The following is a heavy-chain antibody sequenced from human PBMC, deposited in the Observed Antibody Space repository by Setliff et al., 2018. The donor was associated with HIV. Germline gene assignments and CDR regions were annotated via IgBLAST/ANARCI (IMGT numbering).Heavy chain of an antibody. CDR1: GDSISSYY. D-gene: IGHD2-15*01. Sequence: SETLSLTCTVSGDSISSYYWNWIRQPPGKALEWIGYIYYGSTHYNPSFEGRVTISVDTFKNQFSLKLRSVTAADTAMYYCARRRCSAASCPDNSWNWLDPWGQGTLVTVSS. J-gene: IGHJ5*02. V-gene: IGHV4-59*08. CDR2: IYYGST. CDR3: ARRRCSAASCPDNSWNWLDP.